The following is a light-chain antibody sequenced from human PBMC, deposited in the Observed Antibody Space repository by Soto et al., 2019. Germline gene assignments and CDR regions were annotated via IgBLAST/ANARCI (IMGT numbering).Light chain of an antibody. V-gene: IGLV1-40*01. CDR2: ADN. CDR3: QSYDTSLSGVI. Sequence: QLVLTQPPSVSGAPGQKITMSCTGSSSNIGAGYDVHWYQQLPGAAPRLLIYADNNRPSGVPDRFSASNSGTSASLAITGLQGEDEAVYYCQSYDTSLSGVIFGAGTKLTVL. CDR1: SSNIGAGYD. J-gene: IGLJ2*01.